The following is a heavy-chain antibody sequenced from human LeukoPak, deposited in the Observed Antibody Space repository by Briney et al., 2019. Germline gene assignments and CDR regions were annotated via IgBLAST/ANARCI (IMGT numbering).Heavy chain of an antibody. J-gene: IGHJ5*02. Sequence: KPSETLSLTCTVSGGSISSRNYYWGWIRQPPGKGLQWIGSIYYSGSTYYKASLKSRVTISVDTSKNQFSLKLSSVTAADTAVYYCARDYLEYGDYGHGTWGQGTLVTVSS. CDR3: ARDYLEYGDYGHGT. V-gene: IGHV4-39*07. CDR2: IYYSGST. CDR1: GGSISSRNYY. D-gene: IGHD4-17*01.